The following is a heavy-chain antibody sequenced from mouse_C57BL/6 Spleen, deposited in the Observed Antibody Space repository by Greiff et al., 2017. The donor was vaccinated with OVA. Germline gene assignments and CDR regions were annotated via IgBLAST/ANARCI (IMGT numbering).Heavy chain of an antibody. Sequence: QVQLQQPGAELVMPGASVKLSCKASGYTFTSYWMHWVKQRPGQGLAWIGEIDPSDSYTNYNQKFKGKSTLTVDKSSSTAYMQLSSLTSEDSAVDYCARSYYGSSFRAMDYWGQGTSVTVSS. CDR3: ARSYYGSSFRAMDY. V-gene: IGHV1-69*01. CDR1: GYTFTSYW. J-gene: IGHJ4*01. D-gene: IGHD1-1*01. CDR2: IDPSDSYT.